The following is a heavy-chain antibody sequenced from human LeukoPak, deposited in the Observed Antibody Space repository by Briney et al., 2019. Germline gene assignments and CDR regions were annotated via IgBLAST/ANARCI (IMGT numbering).Heavy chain of an antibody. Sequence: SVSLSCAASGFSFSSYSMNWVCQAPGKGLEWVSSISPSHTAIYYADSAKGRFTISRDNAKNSLYLQMNSLRAEDTAVYYCARDHFDWYHMDVWGKG. CDR3: ARDHFDWYHMDV. D-gene: IGHD3-9*01. J-gene: IGHJ6*03. CDR2: ISPSHTAI. V-gene: IGHV3-21*01. CDR1: GFSFSSYS.